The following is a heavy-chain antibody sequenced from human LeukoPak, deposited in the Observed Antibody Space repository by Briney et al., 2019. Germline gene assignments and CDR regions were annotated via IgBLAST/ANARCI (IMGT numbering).Heavy chain of an antibody. CDR3: AKGGSSSGYYYYYGMDV. CDR1: GFTFSSYA. D-gene: IGHD6-6*01. J-gene: IGHJ6*02. V-gene: IGHV3-23*01. CDR2: ISGSGGST. Sequence: GASMRLSCAASGFTFSSYAMSWVRQAPGKGLEWVSAISGSGGSTYYADSVKGRFTISRDNSKNTLYLQMNSLRAEDTAVYYCAKGGSSSGYYYYYGMDVWGQGTTVTVSS.